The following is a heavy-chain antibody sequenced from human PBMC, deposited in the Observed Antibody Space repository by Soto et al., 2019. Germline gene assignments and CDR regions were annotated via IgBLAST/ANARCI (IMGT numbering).Heavy chain of an antibody. CDR1: GYTFTNYW. CDR2: IYPGDSDT. D-gene: IGHD4-17*01. V-gene: IGHV5-51*01. Sequence: GESLKISCKGSGYTFTNYWIVWVRQIPGKGLEWMGIIYPGDSDTTYSPSFQGQVTISADRSISTAYLQWSSLKASDTGMYYCARYPTLTDYFFHGMDVWGQGTTVTVSS. CDR3: ARYPTLTDYFFHGMDV. J-gene: IGHJ6*02.